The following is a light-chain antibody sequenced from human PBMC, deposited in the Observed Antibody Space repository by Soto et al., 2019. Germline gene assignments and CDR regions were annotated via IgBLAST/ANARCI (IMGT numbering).Light chain of an antibody. J-gene: IGLJ1*01. CDR1: SSDIGGHHF. V-gene: IGLV2-14*01. Sequence: QSALTRPASVSGSPGQSITISCTGTSSDIGGHHFVSWYQQQSGKAPKLVIYEVTDRPSGVSDRFSGSKSGNTASLTISGLQPEDEAHYYCSSYTSSSLYVFGTGTKVTVL. CDR3: SSYTSSSLYV. CDR2: EVT.